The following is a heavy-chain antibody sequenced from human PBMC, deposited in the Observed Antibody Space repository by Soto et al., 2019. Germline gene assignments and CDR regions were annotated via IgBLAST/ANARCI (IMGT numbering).Heavy chain of an antibody. J-gene: IGHJ4*02. CDR1: GFTFSNAW. V-gene: IGHV3-15*01. D-gene: IGHD6-19*01. CDR3: TTDFPPEDSSGWYDY. Sequence: EVQLVESGGGLVKPGGSLRLSCAASGFTFSNAWMSWVRQAPGKGLEWVGRIKSKTDGGTTDYAAPGKGRFTISRDDSKNTLYLQMNSLKTEDTAVYYCTTDFPPEDSSGWYDYWGQGTLVTVSS. CDR2: IKSKTDGGTT.